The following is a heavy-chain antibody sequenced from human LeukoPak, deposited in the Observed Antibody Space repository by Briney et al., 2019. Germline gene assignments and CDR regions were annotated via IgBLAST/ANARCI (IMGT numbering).Heavy chain of an antibody. Sequence: PGGSLRLSCAASGFTFSDYGMSWVRQAPGKGLEWVSVISGTAERTYYADSVKGRFTISRDNSKSTPYLQMNSLTPDDTSVYYCSRSPGILGTNYFDYWGQGTLVTVSS. CDR3: SRSPGILGTNYFDY. CDR2: ISGTAERT. V-gene: IGHV3-23*01. CDR1: GFTFSDYG. J-gene: IGHJ4*02. D-gene: IGHD1-26*01.